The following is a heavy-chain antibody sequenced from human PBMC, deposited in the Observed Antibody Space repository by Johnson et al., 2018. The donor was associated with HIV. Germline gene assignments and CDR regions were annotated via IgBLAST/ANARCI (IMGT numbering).Heavy chain of an antibody. D-gene: IGHD3-10*01. CDR3: TTMSALWFGDIHVFGDGFDI. CDR1: GFTFSSYG. Sequence: QVQLVESGGGVVQPGRSLRLSCAASGFTFSSYGMHWVRQAPGKGLEWVAVIWYDGSNKYYADSVKGRFTISRDNSKNTLYLQMNSLRAEDTAMYYCTTMSALWFGDIHVFGDGFDIWGQGTMVTVSS. CDR2: IWYDGSNK. V-gene: IGHV3-33*01. J-gene: IGHJ3*02.